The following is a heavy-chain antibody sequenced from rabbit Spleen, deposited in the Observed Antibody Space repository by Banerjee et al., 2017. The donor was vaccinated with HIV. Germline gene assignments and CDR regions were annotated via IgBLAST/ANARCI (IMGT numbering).Heavy chain of an antibody. CDR1: GFTLSSYYM. V-gene: IGHV1S45*01. J-gene: IGHJ6*01. CDR3: ARDTGSSFSSYGMDL. Sequence: QEQLKESGGGLVQPGGSLKLSCKASGFTLSSYYMNWVRQAPGKGLEWIACINAVTGKAVYASWAKGRFTFSKTSSTTVTLQMTSLTVADTATYFCARDTGSSFSSYGMDLWGQGTLVTVS. CDR2: INAVTGKA. D-gene: IGHD8-1*01.